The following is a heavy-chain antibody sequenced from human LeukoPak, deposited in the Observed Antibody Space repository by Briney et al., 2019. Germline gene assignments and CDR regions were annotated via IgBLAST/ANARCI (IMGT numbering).Heavy chain of an antibody. Sequence: SETLSLTCTVSGGSISSAAYYWSWIRQLPGKGLEWLGYIYFSGSTYYNPSLKSRITISVDTSKNQFSLKLSSVTAADTAVYYCARTFRGYFDYWGQGTLVTVSS. CDR2: IYFSGST. J-gene: IGHJ4*02. V-gene: IGHV4-31*03. CDR3: ARTFRGYFDY. CDR1: GGSISSAAYY. D-gene: IGHD2-21*01.